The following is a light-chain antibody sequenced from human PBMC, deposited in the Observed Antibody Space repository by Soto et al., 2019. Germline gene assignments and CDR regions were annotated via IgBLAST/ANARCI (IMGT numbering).Light chain of an antibody. CDR2: AAY. CDR3: HQIYSTPIT. V-gene: IGKV1-39*01. J-gene: IGKJ1*01. Sequence: DIQMTQSPSSLSASVGDRVTITCRASQSISSYLNCYQQKPGKAPKFLIYAAYSLQRGFPSRFSGSGSGTDYTLTISSLQTDDFATYYCHQIYSTPITFGQGTKVETK. CDR1: QSISSY.